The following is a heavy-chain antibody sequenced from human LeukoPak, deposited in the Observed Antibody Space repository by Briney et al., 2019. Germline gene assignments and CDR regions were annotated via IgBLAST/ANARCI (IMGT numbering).Heavy chain of an antibody. CDR1: GFTFSSYS. CDR2: ISSSSSTI. V-gene: IGHV3-48*01. CDR3: AVPAAIRRGYYYYGMDV. Sequence: HPGGSLRLSCAASGFTFSSYSMNWVRQAPGKGLEWVSYISSSSSTIYYADSVKGRFTISRDNAKNSLYLQMNSLRAEDTAVYYCAVPAAIRRGYYYYGMDVWGQGTTVTVSS. J-gene: IGHJ6*02. D-gene: IGHD2-2*02.